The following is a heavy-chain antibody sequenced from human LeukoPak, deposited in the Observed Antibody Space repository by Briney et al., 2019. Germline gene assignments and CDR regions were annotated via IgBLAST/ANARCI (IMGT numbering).Heavy chain of an antibody. CDR3: ARQGGGNRNGMDV. Sequence: SETLSLTCTVSGYSVSSGYYWAWIRQPPGKGLEWIGYIYYSGSTNYNPSLKSRVTISVDTSKNQFSLKLSSVTAADTAVYYCARQGGGNRNGMDVWGQGTTVTVSS. CDR1: GYSVSSGYY. D-gene: IGHD4-23*01. V-gene: IGHV4-38-2*02. J-gene: IGHJ6*02. CDR2: IYYSGST.